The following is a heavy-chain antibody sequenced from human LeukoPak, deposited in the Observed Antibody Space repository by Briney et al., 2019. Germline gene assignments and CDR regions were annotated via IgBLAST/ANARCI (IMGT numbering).Heavy chain of an antibody. D-gene: IGHD2-2*01. CDR1: GFTFSSYD. V-gene: IGHV3-13*01. CDR2: IGTAGDT. CDR3: ARGTGGGPATMDY. J-gene: IGHJ4*02. Sequence: GGSLRLSCAASGFTFSSYDMHWVRQATGKGLKWVSAIGTAGDTYYPGSVKGRFTISRENAKNSLYLQMNSLRAGDTAVYYCARGTGGGPATMDYWGQGTLVTVSS.